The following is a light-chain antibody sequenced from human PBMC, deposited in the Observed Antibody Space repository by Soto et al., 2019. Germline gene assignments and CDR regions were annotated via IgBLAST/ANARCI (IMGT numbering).Light chain of an antibody. V-gene: IGKV3-15*01. CDR3: QQYDNWPPWR. CDR1: QNVHNN. J-gene: IGKJ1*01. Sequence: EIVITQSPATLSVSPGERPTLYLRASQNVHNNLAWYQQIPGPAPRHLIYNAASRATGIPVRFSGSVSGTEFPLIISSLQPEDCAVYYCQQYDNWPPWRFGQGNKV. CDR2: NAA.